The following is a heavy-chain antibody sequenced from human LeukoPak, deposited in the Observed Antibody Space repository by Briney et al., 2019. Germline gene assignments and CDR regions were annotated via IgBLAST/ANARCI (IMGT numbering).Heavy chain of an antibody. CDR2: MNPNSGNT. J-gene: IGHJ4*02. CDR1: GYTFTSYD. D-gene: IGHD6-13*01. Sequence: ASVKVSCNASGYTFTSYDINWERQATGQGLEWMGWMNPNSGNTGYAQKFQGRVTMTRNTSISTAYMELSSLRSEDTAVYYCARGLSSSRRFDYWGQGTLVTVSS. CDR3: ARGLSSSRRFDY. V-gene: IGHV1-8*01.